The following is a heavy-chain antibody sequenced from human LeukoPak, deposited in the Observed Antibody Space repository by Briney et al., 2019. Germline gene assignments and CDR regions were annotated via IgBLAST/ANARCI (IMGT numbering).Heavy chain of an antibody. D-gene: IGHD3-9*01. CDR3: ARGPAAILSVYFDY. CDR2: IYHSGST. V-gene: IGHV4-38-2*02. CDR1: GYSISSGYY. Sequence: SSETLSLTCTVSGYSISSGYYWGWIRQPPGKGLEWIGSIYHSGSTYYNPSLKSRVTISVDTSKNQFSLKLSSVTAADTAVYYCARGPAAILSVYFDYWGQGTLVTVSS. J-gene: IGHJ4*02.